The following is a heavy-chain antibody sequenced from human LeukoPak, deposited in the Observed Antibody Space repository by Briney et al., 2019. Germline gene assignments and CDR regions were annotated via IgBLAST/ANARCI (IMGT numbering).Heavy chain of an antibody. V-gene: IGHV3-7*04. CDR2: INLDGSEK. Sequence: PGGSLRLSCAASGFTFSTYWMSWVRQAPGKGLEWVANINLDGSEKYYVDSVKGRFSISRDNAKDSLYLQMNSLRAEDTAVYYCARGQFQLTWGQGTLVTVSS. D-gene: IGHD1-1*01. CDR3: ARGQFQLT. J-gene: IGHJ5*02. CDR1: GFTFSTYW.